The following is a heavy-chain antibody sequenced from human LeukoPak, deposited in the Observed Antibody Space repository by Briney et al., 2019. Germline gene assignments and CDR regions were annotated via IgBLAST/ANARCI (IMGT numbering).Heavy chain of an antibody. CDR2: ISSSSSYI. Sequence: PGGSLRLSCAGSGFTFSSYSMNWVRHAPGKGLEWVSSISSSSSYIYYADSVKGRFTISRDNAKNSLYLQMNSLRAEDTAVYYCARFNDYYYMDVWGKGTTVTISS. J-gene: IGHJ6*03. CDR1: GFTFSSYS. V-gene: IGHV3-21*01. CDR3: ARFNDYYYMDV.